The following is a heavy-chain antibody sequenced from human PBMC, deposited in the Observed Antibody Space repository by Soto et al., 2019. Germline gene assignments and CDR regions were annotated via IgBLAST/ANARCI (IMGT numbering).Heavy chain of an antibody. CDR3: AREGWGLPRSYYYYGMVV. V-gene: IGHV3-21*06. Sequence: GGSLRLSCAASGFTFSSYSMNWVRQAPEKGLEWVSSISSSSSYIYYADSVKGRFTISRDNAKNSLYLQMNSLRAEDTAVYYCAREGWGLPRSYYYYGMVVWGPGTTVTVSS. J-gene: IGHJ6*02. CDR2: ISSSSSYI. D-gene: IGHD1-26*01. CDR1: GFTFSSYS.